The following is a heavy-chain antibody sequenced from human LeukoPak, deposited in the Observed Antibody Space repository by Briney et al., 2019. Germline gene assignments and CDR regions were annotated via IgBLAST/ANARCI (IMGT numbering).Heavy chain of an antibody. CDR2: IYYSGST. D-gene: IGHD3-22*01. CDR3: ARDYYYYDSSGYYYLDAFDI. CDR1: XGXXXSGGYY. V-gene: IGHV4-61*08. Sequence: TCTXXXGXXXSGGYYWSWIRQPPGKGLXXIGXIYYSGSTNYNPSLKSRITITVETAKNTFSLKLSSVTAADTAVYYCARDYYYYDSSGYYYLDAFDIWGQGTMVTASS. J-gene: IGHJ3*02.